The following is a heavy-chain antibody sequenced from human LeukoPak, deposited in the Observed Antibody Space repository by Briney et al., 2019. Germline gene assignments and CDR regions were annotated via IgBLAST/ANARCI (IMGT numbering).Heavy chain of an antibody. CDR3: AKGSGGSCHSATDY. V-gene: IGHV3-23*01. J-gene: IGHJ4*02. Sequence: GGSLRLSCAASGFSFSSYAMNWVRQAPGKGLEWVSVICGSSSSTYYVDSVKGRLTISRDNSKNTLYLQMNSLRAEDTAIYYCAKGSGGSCHSATDYWGQGTLVTVSS. CDR1: GFSFSSYA. CDR2: ICGSSSST. D-gene: IGHD2-15*01.